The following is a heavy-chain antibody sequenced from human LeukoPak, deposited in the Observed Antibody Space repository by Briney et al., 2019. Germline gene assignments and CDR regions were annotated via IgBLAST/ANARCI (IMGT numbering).Heavy chain of an antibody. J-gene: IGHJ3*02. D-gene: IGHD7-27*01. CDR3: AREPPNGGNAFDI. CDR2: IYYSGST. Sequence: PSETLSLTCTVSGGSISSYYWSWIRQPPGKGLEWIGYIYYSGSTNYNPSLKSRVTISVDTSKNQFSLKLSSVTAADTAVYYCAREPPNGGNAFDIWAKGQWSPSLQ. CDR1: GGSISSYY. V-gene: IGHV4-59*01.